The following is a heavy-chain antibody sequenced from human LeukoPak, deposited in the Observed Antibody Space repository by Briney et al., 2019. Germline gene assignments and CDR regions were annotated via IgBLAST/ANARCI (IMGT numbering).Heavy chain of an antibody. V-gene: IGHV3-21*05. Sequence: GGSLRLSCAASGFTFSSYGMHWVRQAPGKGLEWVSYISGSSSHIYYADSLEGRFTVSRDNAKNSVYLQMNSLRAEDTAVYYCAKRLRAESDYGDYTDAFDIWGQGTMVTVSS. J-gene: IGHJ3*02. CDR2: ISGSSSHI. CDR3: AKRLRAESDYGDYTDAFDI. D-gene: IGHD4-17*01. CDR1: GFTFSSYG.